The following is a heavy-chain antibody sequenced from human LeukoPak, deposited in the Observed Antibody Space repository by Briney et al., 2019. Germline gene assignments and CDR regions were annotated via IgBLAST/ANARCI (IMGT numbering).Heavy chain of an antibody. Sequence: SETLSLTCSVSGGSISSNTYSWGWVRQPPGEGLEWIGSISNSGSTYYNPSLKSRLTISVDTSKNQFSLKLTSVTAADTAVYYCARSYNRVVILYYWGQGTLVTVSS. V-gene: IGHV4-39*07. CDR3: ARSYNRVVILYY. CDR2: ISNSGST. J-gene: IGHJ4*02. D-gene: IGHD3-10*01. CDR1: GGSISSNTYS.